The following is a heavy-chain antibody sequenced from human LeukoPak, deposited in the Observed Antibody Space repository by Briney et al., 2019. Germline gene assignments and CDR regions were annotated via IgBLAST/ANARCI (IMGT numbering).Heavy chain of an antibody. CDR2: IYYSGST. CDR3: ARDLEWELDYWYFDL. CDR1: GGSISSYY. J-gene: IGHJ2*01. D-gene: IGHD1-26*01. V-gene: IGHV4-59*01. Sequence: KPSETLSLTCTVSGGSISSYYWSWIRQPPGKGLEWIGYIYYSGSTNYNPSLKSRVTISVDTSKNQFSLKLSSVTAADTAVYYCARDLEWELDYWYFDLWGRGTLVTVSS.